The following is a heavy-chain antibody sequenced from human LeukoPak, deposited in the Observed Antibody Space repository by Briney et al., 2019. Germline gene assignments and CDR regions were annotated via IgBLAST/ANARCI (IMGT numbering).Heavy chain of an antibody. CDR3: ARHLGYCSSTSCYRPYWYFDL. D-gene: IGHD2-2*02. CDR2: MYPGDSDT. Sequence: GESLKISCKGSGYSFTSYWIGWVRQMPGKGLEWMGIMYPGDSDTRYSPSFQGQVTISADKSISTAYLQWSSLKASDTAMYYCARHLGYCSSTSCYRPYWYFDLWGRGTLVTVSS. V-gene: IGHV5-51*01. J-gene: IGHJ2*01. CDR1: GYSFTSYW.